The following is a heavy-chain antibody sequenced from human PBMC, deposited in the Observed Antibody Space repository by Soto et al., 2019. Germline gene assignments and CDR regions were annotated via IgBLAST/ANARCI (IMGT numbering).Heavy chain of an antibody. CDR1: GGSISTSNW. D-gene: IGHD1-26*01. V-gene: IGHV4-4*02. CDR2: VYHSGST. J-gene: IGHJ4*02. Sequence: QVQLQESGPGLVKPSGTLSLTCAVSGGSISTSNWWSWVRQPPGKGLEWIGEVYHSGSTNYNPSFKIRVAMSVYQSHKHFSLKLNSLTAADAALYYCLRTSSSGTRFGYWGQGSLATVSS. CDR3: LRTSSSGTRFGY.